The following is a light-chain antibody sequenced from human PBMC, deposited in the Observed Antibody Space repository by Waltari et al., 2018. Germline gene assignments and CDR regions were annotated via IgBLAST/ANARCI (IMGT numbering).Light chain of an antibody. V-gene: IGKV6-21*02. J-gene: IGKJ4*01. Sequence: EIVLTQSPDFQSVTPKEKVTIHCRASKSIGSSLHWYQQKPDKSPKLLIKSASQSISGVPSRFSGSGSGTDFTLTINGLEAEDVATYYCHQSSSLPLTFGGGTKVEIK. CDR3: HQSSSLPLT. CDR2: SAS. CDR1: KSIGSS.